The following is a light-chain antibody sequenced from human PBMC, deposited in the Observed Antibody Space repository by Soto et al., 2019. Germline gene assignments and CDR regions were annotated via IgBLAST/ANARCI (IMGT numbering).Light chain of an antibody. V-gene: IGKV3D-20*02. CDR1: QSVSSSY. J-gene: IGKJ4*01. CDR2: GAS. Sequence: EIVLTQSPGTLSLSPGERATLSCRASQSVSSSYLAWYQQKSGQAPRLLIYGASNRATGTPDRFSGSGSGTEFTLTISSLQSEDFAVYYCQQRKNWPLTFGGGTKVDIK. CDR3: QQRKNWPLT.